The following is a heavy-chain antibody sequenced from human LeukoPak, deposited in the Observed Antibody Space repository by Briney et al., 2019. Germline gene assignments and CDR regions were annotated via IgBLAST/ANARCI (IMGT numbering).Heavy chain of an antibody. CDR1: GGSISSYY. V-gene: IGHV4-59*05. D-gene: IGHD6-19*01. Sequence: SETLSLTCTVSGGSISSYYWSWIRQPPGKGLEWIGSIYHSGSTYYNPSLKSRVTISIDTSKNQFSLKLSSVIAADTSVYSCARQRSGSGWYHYFDYWGQGTLVTVSS. CDR2: IYHSGST. CDR3: ARQRSGSGWYHYFDY. J-gene: IGHJ4*02.